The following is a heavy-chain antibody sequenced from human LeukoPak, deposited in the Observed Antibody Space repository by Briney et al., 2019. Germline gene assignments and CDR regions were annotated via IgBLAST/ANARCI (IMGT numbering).Heavy chain of an antibody. CDR1: VEPFSNYF. V-gene: IGHV4-38-2*02. D-gene: IGHD3-10*01. J-gene: IGHJ4*02. CDR3: AREIRSGRPQYFDY. CDR2: MYHSGST. Sequence: SETLSLTCAVYVEPFSNYFWSWIRQSPGKGLEWIGSMYHSGSTYSNPSLKSRVTISVDTSKNQFSLKLSSVTAADTAVYYCAREIRSGRPQYFDYWGQGTLVAVSS.